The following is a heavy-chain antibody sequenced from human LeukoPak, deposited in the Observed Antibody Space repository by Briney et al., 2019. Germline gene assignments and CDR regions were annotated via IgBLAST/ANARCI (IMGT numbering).Heavy chain of an antibody. Sequence: GRSLRLSCAASGFTFSSYGMHWVRQAPGKGLEWVAVISYDGSNKYYADSVKGRLTISRDNSKNTLYLQMNSLRAEDTAVYYCAKTYSGYDSDDYWGQGTLVTVSS. V-gene: IGHV3-30*18. CDR3: AKTYSGYDSDDY. D-gene: IGHD5-12*01. J-gene: IGHJ4*02. CDR2: ISYDGSNK. CDR1: GFTFSSYG.